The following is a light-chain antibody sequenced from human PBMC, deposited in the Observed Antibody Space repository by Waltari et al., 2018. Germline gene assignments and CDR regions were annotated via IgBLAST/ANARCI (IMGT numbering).Light chain of an antibody. CDR3: LLSYGTTYI. CDR2: HTN. CDR1: TGPVTSGLY. J-gene: IGLJ1*01. Sequence: QPVVTQEPSLTVSPGGTVTLTCGSSTGPVTSGLYAYWFQQRSAQAPKPLFLHTNYRHSGTPARFSASLLGGKAALTLSGAQPEDEAEYFCLLSYGTTYIFGGGTEVTVL. V-gene: IGLV7-46*01.